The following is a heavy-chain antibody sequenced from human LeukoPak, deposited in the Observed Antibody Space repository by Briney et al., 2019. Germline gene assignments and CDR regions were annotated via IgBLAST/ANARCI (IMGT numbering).Heavy chain of an antibody. CDR2: IYSGGST. D-gene: IGHD6-6*01. V-gene: IGHV3-53*01. J-gene: IGHJ6*02. CDR1: GFTVSSNY. Sequence: PGGSLRLSCAASGFTVSSNYMSWVRQAPGRGLEWVSVIYSGGSTYYADSVKGRFTISRDNSKNTPYLQMNSLRAGDTAVYYCAKVEQLVLFQDYYYGMDVWGQGTTVTVSS. CDR3: AKVEQLVLFQDYYYGMDV.